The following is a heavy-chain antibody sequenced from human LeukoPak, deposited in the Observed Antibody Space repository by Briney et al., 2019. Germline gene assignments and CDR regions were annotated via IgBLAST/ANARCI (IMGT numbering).Heavy chain of an antibody. CDR2: ISGSGGST. J-gene: IGHJ4*02. V-gene: IGHV3-23*01. Sequence: GGSLRLACAASGFTFSSYAMSWVRQAPGKGLEWVSAISGSGGSTYYADSVKGRFTISRDNSKNTLYLQMNSLRAEDTAVYYCAKDPDRHSSGWVDYWGQGTLVTVSS. D-gene: IGHD6-19*01. CDR1: GFTFSSYA. CDR3: AKDPDRHSSGWVDY.